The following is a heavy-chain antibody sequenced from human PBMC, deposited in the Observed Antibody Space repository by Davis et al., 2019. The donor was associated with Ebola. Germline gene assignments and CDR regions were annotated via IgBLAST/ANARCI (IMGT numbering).Heavy chain of an antibody. CDR2: ISWNSGSI. Sequence: SLKISCAASGFTFDDYAMHWVRQAPGKGLEWVSGISWNSGSIGYADSVKGRFTISRDNAKNSLYLQMNSLRAEDTALYYCAKDRASIVVVPAAIGYYYYGMDVWGQGTTVTVSS. CDR3: AKDRASIVVVPAAIGYYYYGMDV. J-gene: IGHJ6*02. CDR1: GFTFDDYA. D-gene: IGHD2-2*01. V-gene: IGHV3-9*01.